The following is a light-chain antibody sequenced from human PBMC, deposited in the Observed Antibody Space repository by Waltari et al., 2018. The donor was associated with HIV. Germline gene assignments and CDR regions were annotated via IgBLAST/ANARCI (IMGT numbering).Light chain of an antibody. CDR1: SSDGGGYPY. CDR2: EVS. Sequence: QSALSQPASVSGSFGQSITISCTGPSSDGGGYPYVSWYQKQPGKAPKLLISEVSNRPAGVSSRFSGSKSGNTASLTIFWLQAEDEADYYCSSYTNRDTVVFGGGTKLTVV. V-gene: IGLV2-14*03. J-gene: IGLJ2*01. CDR3: SSYTNRDTVV.